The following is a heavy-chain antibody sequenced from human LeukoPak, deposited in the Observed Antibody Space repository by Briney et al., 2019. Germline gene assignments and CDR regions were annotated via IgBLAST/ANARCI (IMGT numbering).Heavy chain of an antibody. CDR3: ARLQQLWNTPDDY. J-gene: IGHJ4*02. Sequence: GGSLRLSCAASGFTFSSYSMNWVRQAPGKGLEWVSYISSSSSTIYYADSVKGRFTISRDSAKNSLYLQMNSLRAEDTAVYYCARLQQLWNTPDDYWGQGTLVTVSS. D-gene: IGHD5-18*01. CDR1: GFTFSSYS. CDR2: ISSSSSTI. V-gene: IGHV3-48*01.